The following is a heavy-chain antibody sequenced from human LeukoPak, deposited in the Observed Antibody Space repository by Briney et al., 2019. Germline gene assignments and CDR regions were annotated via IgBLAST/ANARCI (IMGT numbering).Heavy chain of an antibody. D-gene: IGHD3-3*01. CDR3: ARSGLGGVVSN. J-gene: IGHJ4*02. V-gene: IGHV4-59*11. CDR1: GGSISSHY. CDR2: IYYSGST. Sequence: SETLSLTRTVSGGSISSHYWSWIRQPPGKGLEWIGYIYYSGSTNYNPSLKSRVTISVDTSKNQFSLKLSSVTAADTAVYYCARSGLGGVVSNWGQGTLVTVSS.